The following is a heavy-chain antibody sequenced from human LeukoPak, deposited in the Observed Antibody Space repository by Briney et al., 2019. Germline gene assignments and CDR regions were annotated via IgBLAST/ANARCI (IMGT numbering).Heavy chain of an antibody. CDR3: ARAPVPTRYYDILTGYYLYYYYYMDV. J-gene: IGHJ6*03. CDR2: INPNSGGT. V-gene: IGHV1-2*02. D-gene: IGHD3-9*01. CDR1: GYTFTCYY. Sequence: ASVKVSCKASGYTFTCYYMHWVRQAPGQGLEWMGWINPNSGGTNYAQKFQGRVTMTRDTSISTAYVELSRLRSDDTAVYYCARAPVPTRYYDILTGYYLYYYYYMDVWGKGTTVTISS.